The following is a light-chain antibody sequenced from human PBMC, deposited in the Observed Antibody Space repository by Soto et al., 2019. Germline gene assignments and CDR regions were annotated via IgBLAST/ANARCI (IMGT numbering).Light chain of an antibody. Sequence: QSVLTQPRSVSGSPGQSVTISCTGTNSDIGHYNYVSWYQQHPGKAPKVMIYDVSKRPSGVPDRFSGSKSGNTASLSISGLQDEDEADYYCGSYPGSNTWVFGGGTQLTVL. CDR2: DVS. V-gene: IGLV2-11*01. CDR3: GSYPGSNTWV. J-gene: IGLJ3*02. CDR1: NSDIGHYNY.